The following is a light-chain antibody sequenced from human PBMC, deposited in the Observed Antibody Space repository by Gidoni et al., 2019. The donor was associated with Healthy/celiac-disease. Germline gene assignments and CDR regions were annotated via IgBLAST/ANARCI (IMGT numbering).Light chain of an antibody. J-gene: IGKJ1*01. CDR3: QQRSNWPPTWT. CDR2: DAS. CDR1: QSVSSY. V-gene: IGKV3-11*01. Sequence: EIVLTHSPATLSLSPGESATLSCRASQSVSSYLDWYQQKPGQAPRLLIYDASNRATGIPARFSGSGSGTDFTHTISSLEPEDFAVYYSQQRSNWPPTWTFXQXTKVEIK.